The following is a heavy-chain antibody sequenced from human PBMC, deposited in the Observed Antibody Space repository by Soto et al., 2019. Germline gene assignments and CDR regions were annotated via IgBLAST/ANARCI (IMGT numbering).Heavy chain of an antibody. CDR2: INVGDDKT. J-gene: IGHJ4*02. Sequence: QVRLVQSGAEVKKPGASVRLSCKVSGKSFDNFAVHWVRQTPGQRPEWMGRINVGDDKTKYSEKFQGRVIVSSDTSATTAYMELRALSSEDTAVYYCARAKYDYIWGSYHPFDQWAQGAQVTVAS. V-gene: IGHV1-3*01. D-gene: IGHD3-16*02. CDR1: GKSFDNFA. CDR3: ARAKYDYIWGSYHPFDQ.